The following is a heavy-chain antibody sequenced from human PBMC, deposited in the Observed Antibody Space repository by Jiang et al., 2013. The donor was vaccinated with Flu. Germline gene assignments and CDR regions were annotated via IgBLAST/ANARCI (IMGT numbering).Heavy chain of an antibody. D-gene: IGHD6-19*01. CDR2: INPSGGST. J-gene: IGHJ3*02. Sequence: GLEWMGIINPSGGSTSYAQKFQGRVTMTRDTSTSTVYMELSSLRSEDTAVYYCASRLGSGWSDAFDIWGQGTMVTVSS. CDR3: ASRLGSGWSDAFDI. V-gene: IGHV1-46*01.